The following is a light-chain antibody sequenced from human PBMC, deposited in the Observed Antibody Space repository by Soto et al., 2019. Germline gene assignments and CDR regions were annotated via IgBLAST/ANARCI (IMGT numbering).Light chain of an antibody. J-gene: IGLJ3*02. V-gene: IGLV1-40*01. CDR1: SSNIGAGYD. Sequence: QSVLTQPPSVSGAPGQRVTISCTGSSSNIGAGYDVHWYQQLPGTAPKLLIYGNSNRPSGVPDRFSGSKSGTSASLAITGLGVEDEADYYSQSYDGSLGGWGLGGGTKLTAL. CDR3: QSYDGSLGGWG. CDR2: GNS.